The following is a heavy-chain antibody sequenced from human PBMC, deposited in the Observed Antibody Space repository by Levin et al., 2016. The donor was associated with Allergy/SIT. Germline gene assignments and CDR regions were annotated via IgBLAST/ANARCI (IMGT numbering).Heavy chain of an antibody. CDR2: IHYSGST. D-gene: IGHD2-15*01. Sequence: SETLSLTCTVSGGSISSRGYYWSWIRQPPGKGLEWIGYIHYSGSTNYNPSLKSRVTISVDMSKKQLSLKLSSVTAADTAVYYCARLGYCSDDSCLGADYWGQGTLVTVSS. V-gene: IGHV4-61*05. J-gene: IGHJ4*02. CDR3: ARLGYCSDDSCLGADY. CDR1: GGSISSRGYY.